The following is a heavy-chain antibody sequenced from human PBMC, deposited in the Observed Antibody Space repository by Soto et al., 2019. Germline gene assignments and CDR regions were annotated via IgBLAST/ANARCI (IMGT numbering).Heavy chain of an antibody. V-gene: IGHV1-3*01. Sequence: ASVKVSCKASGYTFTSYGITWVRQAPGQRLEWMGWINAGNGNTKYSQKFQGRVTITRDTSASTAYMELSSLRSEDTAVYYCARASRVDYYGSGSANWFDPWGQGTLVTVSS. J-gene: IGHJ5*02. D-gene: IGHD3-10*01. CDR2: INAGNGNT. CDR1: GYTFTSYG. CDR3: ARASRVDYYGSGSANWFDP.